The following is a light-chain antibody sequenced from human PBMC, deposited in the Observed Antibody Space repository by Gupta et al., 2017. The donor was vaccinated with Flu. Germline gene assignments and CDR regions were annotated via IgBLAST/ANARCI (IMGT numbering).Light chain of an antibody. J-gene: IGLJ1*01. CDR2: DNS. CDR1: SSSIGAGYD. CDR3: QSEESSQSGYV. Sequence: SVLSQPPSVSGAPGRRGTISCTGSSSSIGAGYDVHWYQQLPGTAPKLLISDNSNRRSGVPERYSGTKFDPSAAMASAGVQAEDEADYYCQSEESSQSGYVFGIGTKVTVL. V-gene: IGLV1-40*01.